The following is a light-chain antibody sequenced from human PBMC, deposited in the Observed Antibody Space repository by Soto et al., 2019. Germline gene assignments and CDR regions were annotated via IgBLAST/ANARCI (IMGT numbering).Light chain of an antibody. CDR3: QQSVSSPFN. Sequence: EIVLTQSPGTLSLSPGERATLSCRASQSVSSTYLAWYQQKPGQAPRLLIYGTSNRATGIPDRFSGSGSGTDFTLTISRLEPEDFAVYYCQQSVSSPFNFGPGTKVDIK. V-gene: IGKV3-20*01. CDR2: GTS. J-gene: IGKJ3*01. CDR1: QSVSSTY.